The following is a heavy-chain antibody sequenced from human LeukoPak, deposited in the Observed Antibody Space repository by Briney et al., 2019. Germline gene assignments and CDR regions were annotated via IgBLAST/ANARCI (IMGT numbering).Heavy chain of an antibody. Sequence: SETLSLTCAVSGGSISSSNWWSWVRQPPGKGLEWIGEIYHSGSTNYNPSLKSRVTISVDKSKNQFSLKLSSVTAADTAVYYCARVGDCSSTNRGRSYYYGMDVWGQGTTVTVSS. J-gene: IGHJ6*02. CDR1: GGSISSSNW. CDR2: IYHSGST. CDR3: ARVGDCSSTNRGRSYYYGMDV. V-gene: IGHV4-4*02. D-gene: IGHD2-2*01.